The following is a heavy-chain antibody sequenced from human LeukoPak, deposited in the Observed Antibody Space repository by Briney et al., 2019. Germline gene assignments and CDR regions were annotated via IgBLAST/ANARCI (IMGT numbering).Heavy chain of an antibody. CDR3: ARAWQDWYFDL. Sequence: ASVKVSCKASGYTFTDYYLHWVRQAPGQGLEWMGIINPKDGDTSSPQKFQGRVTMTRDTSTSTVYMELSSLRSDDTAIYYCARAWQDWYFDLWGRGTLVTVSS. CDR1: GYTFTDYY. CDR2: INPKDGDT. J-gene: IGHJ2*01. V-gene: IGHV1-46*01.